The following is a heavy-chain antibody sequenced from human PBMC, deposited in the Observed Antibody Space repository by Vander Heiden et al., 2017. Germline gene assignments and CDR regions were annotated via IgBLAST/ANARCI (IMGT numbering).Heavy chain of an antibody. CDR2: ISYDGSNK. CDR1: GFPFSSYA. CDR3: ARDLEPQHYYGMDV. D-gene: IGHD1-1*01. V-gene: IGHV3-30*01. Sequence: QVQLVESGGGVVQPGRSLSLSCAASGFPFSSYAMHWVRQAPGKGLEWVAVISYDGSNKYYADSVKGRFTISRDNSKNTLYLQMNSLRAEDTAVYYCARDLEPQHYYGMDVWGQGTTVTVSS. J-gene: IGHJ6*02.